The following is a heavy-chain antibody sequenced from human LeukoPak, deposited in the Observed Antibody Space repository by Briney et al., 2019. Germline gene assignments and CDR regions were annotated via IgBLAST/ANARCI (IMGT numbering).Heavy chain of an antibody. D-gene: IGHD2-21*01. CDR3: ARVWQDYSGVDY. CDR2: ISTTGTTI. CDR1: GFTFSAYH. V-gene: IGHV3-48*02. Sequence: GGSLRLSCAASGFTFSAYHVNWVRQAPGRGLEWISYISTTGTTIHYADSVKGRFAISRDNAKSSLYLQMNSLRDEDTAVYYCARVWQDYSGVDYWGQGTLVTVSS. J-gene: IGHJ4*02.